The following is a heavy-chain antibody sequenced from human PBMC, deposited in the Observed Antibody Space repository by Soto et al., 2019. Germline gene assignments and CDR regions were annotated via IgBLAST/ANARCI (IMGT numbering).Heavy chain of an antibody. D-gene: IGHD2-15*01. V-gene: IGHV3-48*02. CDR1: GFSFSSYS. Sequence: GGSLRLSCAASGFSFSSYSMNWVRQAPGKGLEWISYIYSSSTTVYYADSVQGRFTISRDNAKKTLYLQLNSLRDEDTAVYYCTRDRVDSDYYYALDVWGQGTTVTVSS. CDR2: IYSSSTTV. CDR3: TRDRVDSDYYYALDV. J-gene: IGHJ6*02.